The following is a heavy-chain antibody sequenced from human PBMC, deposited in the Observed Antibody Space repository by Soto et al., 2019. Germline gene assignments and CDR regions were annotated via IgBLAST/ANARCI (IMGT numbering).Heavy chain of an antibody. CDR2: IYHSGST. J-gene: IGHJ4*02. Sequence: LXLTCAVSRGSISSSNWWSWVRQPPGKVLEWIGEIYHSGSTNYNPSLKSRVTISVDKSKNQFSLKLSSVTAADTAVYYCARDSPLGGSGSYYNPFDYWGQGTLVTVSS. V-gene: IGHV4-4*02. CDR3: ARDSPLGGSGSYYNPFDY. D-gene: IGHD3-10*01. CDR1: RGSISSSNW.